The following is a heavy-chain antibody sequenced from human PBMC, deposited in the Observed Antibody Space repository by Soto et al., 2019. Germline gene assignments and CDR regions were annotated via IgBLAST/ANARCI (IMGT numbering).Heavy chain of an antibody. CDR2: VHSDGTTT. V-gene: IGHV3-74*01. CDR3: ARGDRGGFVL. Sequence: EVQLVESGGGLVQPGESLRLSCAASGFTFDYYWMHWVRQAPGKGLVWVSRVHSDGTTTTYADSVKGRFTISRDNARNTVSLPMSSLRAEDTAIYYCARGDRGGFVLWGHGTVVTASS. D-gene: IGHD3-10*01. CDR1: GFTFDYYW. J-gene: IGHJ3*01.